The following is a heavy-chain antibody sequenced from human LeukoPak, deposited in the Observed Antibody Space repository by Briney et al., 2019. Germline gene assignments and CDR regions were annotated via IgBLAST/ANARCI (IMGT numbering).Heavy chain of an antibody. CDR3: AREGMTTVTTGWFDP. V-gene: IGHV1-18*01. D-gene: IGHD4-17*01. CDR2: ISAYNGNT. Sequence: ASVKVFCKASGYTFTSYGISWVRQAPGQGLEWMGWISAYNGNTNYAQKLQGRVTMTTDTSTSTAYMELRSLRSDDTAVYYCAREGMTTVTTGWFDPWGQGTLVTVSS. J-gene: IGHJ5*02. CDR1: GYTFTSYG.